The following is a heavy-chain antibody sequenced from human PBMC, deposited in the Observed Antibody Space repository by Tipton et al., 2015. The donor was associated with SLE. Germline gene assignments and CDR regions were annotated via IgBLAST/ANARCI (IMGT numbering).Heavy chain of an antibody. CDR3: ARDVGGYNTGWFPYYFDY. V-gene: IGHV4-59*12. CDR1: NGSISPYY. Sequence: TLSLTCTVSNGSISPYYWSWIRQPPGKGLEWIGYISYSGSTNYNSSLKSRLTISVDTSKNQFSLKLSSVTAADTAVYYCARDVGGYNTGWFPYYFDYWGQGTLVTVSS. D-gene: IGHD2-8*02. CDR2: ISYSGST. J-gene: IGHJ4*02.